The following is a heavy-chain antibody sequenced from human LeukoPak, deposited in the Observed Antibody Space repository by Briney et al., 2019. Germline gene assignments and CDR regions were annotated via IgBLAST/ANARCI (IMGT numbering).Heavy chain of an antibody. D-gene: IGHD3-3*01. J-gene: IGHJ4*02. V-gene: IGHV3-23*01. Sequence: GGSLRLSCAASGFTFSNYAMTWVRQAPGEGLEWVSAISGGSGTIYYADSVKGRFTISRDNSKNTLYLQMNTLRAEDTAVYYCAKVPIRFLEWLYFDYWGQGTLVTVSS. CDR1: GFTFSNYA. CDR3: AKVPIRFLEWLYFDY. CDR2: ISGGSGTI.